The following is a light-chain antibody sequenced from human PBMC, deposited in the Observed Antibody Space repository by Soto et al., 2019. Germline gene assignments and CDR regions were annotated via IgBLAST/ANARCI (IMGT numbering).Light chain of an antibody. V-gene: IGLV3-21*02. CDR1: NIGSKN. CDR2: DDR. Sequence: SYELTQPPSVSVAPGQTATITCEGNNIGSKNVHWYQQKPGQAPALVVYDDRGLPSGVPERLSGSNSGNTATLTISRVEAGDEADYYCQVWDSTSDHVVFGGGTKLTVL. J-gene: IGLJ2*01. CDR3: QVWDSTSDHVV.